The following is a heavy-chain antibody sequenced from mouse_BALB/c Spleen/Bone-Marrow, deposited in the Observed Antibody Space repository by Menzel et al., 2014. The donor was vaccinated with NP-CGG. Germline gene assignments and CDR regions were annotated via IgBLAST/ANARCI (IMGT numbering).Heavy chain of an antibody. CDR2: INPSSGYA. CDR3: TRITSVMRYCDV. Sequence: VKLMASGAELARPGASVKMSCKASGYTFTTYTIHWVKQRPGQGLEWIGYINPSSGYANYNQNFKDKATLTPDKSSSTAYMQLSSLTSEDPAVYYCTRITSVMRYCDVWGTGTTVTVSS. CDR1: GYTFTTYT. J-gene: IGHJ1*03. V-gene: IGHV1-4*01. D-gene: IGHD1-1*01.